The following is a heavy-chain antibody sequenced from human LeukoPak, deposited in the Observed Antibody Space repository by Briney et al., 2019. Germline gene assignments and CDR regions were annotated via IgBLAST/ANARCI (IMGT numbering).Heavy chain of an antibody. V-gene: IGHV4-59*01. Sequence: SETLSLTCTVSVGPISGYYWTWIRQPPGKGLEWIGYIYYSGSTKYNPSLKSRVTLSVDTSKNQFSLKLNSVTAADTAVYYCSRESGAFCPFGYWGQGTLVIVPS. D-gene: IGHD1-26*01. J-gene: IGHJ4*02. CDR3: SRESGAFCPFGY. CDR2: IYYSGST. CDR1: VGPISGYY.